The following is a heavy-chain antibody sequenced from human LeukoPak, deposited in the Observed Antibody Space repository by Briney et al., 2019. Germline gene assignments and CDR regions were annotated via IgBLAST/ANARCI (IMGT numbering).Heavy chain of an antibody. CDR1: GYTFTNYY. D-gene: IGHD3-22*01. Sequence: ASVKVSCKASGYTFTNYYMHWARQAPGQGLEWMGIINPSGGSTSYAQKFQGRVTMTRDTSTSTAYMELSSLRSEDTAVYYCARSMIVGNYYYYYMDVWGKGTTVTVSS. CDR2: INPSGGST. CDR3: ARSMIVGNYYYYYMDV. J-gene: IGHJ6*03. V-gene: IGHV1-46*01.